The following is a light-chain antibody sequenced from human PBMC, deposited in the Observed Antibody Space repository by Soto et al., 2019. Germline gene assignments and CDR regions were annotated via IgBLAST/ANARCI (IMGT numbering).Light chain of an antibody. V-gene: IGKV1-33*01. J-gene: IGKJ3*01. Sequence: DIQMTQSPSSLSASLGDRVTITCQASQDVRDYLNWFQQKPGKAPKLLIYDVSNLETGVPSWFSASGSGTFFTFTISSLQADDFATYYFQQYNNVPFTFGPGTKVDVK. CDR2: DVS. CDR1: QDVRDY. CDR3: QQYNNVPFT.